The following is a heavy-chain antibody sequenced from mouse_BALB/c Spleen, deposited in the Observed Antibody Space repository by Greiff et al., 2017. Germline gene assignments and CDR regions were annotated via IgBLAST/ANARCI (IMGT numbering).Heavy chain of an antibody. D-gene: IGHD2-1*01. Sequence: QVQLKQSGPGLVAPSQSLSITCTVSGFSLTSYGVHWVRQPPGKGLEWLGVIWAGGSTNYNSALMSRLSISKDNSKSQVFLKMNSLQTDDTAMYYCAREGFYGNWAMDYWGQGTSVTVSS. CDR3: AREGFYGNWAMDY. CDR1: GFSLTSYG. CDR2: IWAGGST. J-gene: IGHJ4*01. V-gene: IGHV2-9*02.